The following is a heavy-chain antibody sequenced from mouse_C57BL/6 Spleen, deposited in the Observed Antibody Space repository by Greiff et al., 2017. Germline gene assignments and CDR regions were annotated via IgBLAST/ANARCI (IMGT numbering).Heavy chain of an antibody. D-gene: IGHD2-2*01. Sequence: VQLQQPGAELVKPGASVKLSCKASGYTFTSYWMQWVKQRPGQGLEWIGEIDPSDSYTTSNQKFKGKATLPVDTSSSTAYMQISSLTYDDSAVYYCAKGGGYPWFAYWGQGTLVTVAA. CDR2: IDPSDSYT. V-gene: IGHV1-50*01. CDR3: AKGGGYPWFAY. CDR1: GYTFTSYW. J-gene: IGHJ3*01.